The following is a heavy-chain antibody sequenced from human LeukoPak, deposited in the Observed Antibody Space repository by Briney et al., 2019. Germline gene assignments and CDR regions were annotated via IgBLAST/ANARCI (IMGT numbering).Heavy chain of an antibody. D-gene: IGHD1-26*01. Sequence: PGGSLRLSCAASGFAFSSFSMNWVRQAPGKGLEWVSYINGSSSTIYYADSVKGRFTISRDSAKNSLYLQMNSLRDEDTAVYYCARDLHSGAYTFDYWGQGTLVTVSS. CDR2: INGSSSTI. J-gene: IGHJ4*02. CDR3: ARDLHSGAYTFDY. CDR1: GFAFSSFS. V-gene: IGHV3-48*02.